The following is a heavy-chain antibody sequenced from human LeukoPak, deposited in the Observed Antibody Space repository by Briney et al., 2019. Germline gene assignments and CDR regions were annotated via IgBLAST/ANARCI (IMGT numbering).Heavy chain of an antibody. V-gene: IGHV1-18*01. D-gene: IGHD3-22*01. CDR1: GYSFTSYG. J-gene: IGHJ4*02. Sequence: ASVTVSCKASGYSFTSYGITWVRQAPGQGLEWMGWISAYNGNTNYAQKLQDRVTMTTDTPTSTAYMELRSLRSDDTAVYYCARGFTYYYDSSGYPILGYWGQGTLVTVSS. CDR2: ISAYNGNT. CDR3: ARGFTYYYDSSGYPILGY.